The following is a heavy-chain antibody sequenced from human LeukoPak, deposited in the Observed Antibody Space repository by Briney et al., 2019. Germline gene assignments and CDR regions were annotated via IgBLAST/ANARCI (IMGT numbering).Heavy chain of an antibody. CDR3: ARVLDAWSGYYPAI. D-gene: IGHD3-3*01. CDR1: GGTFSSYA. V-gene: IGHV1-69*13. J-gene: IGHJ4*02. CDR2: IIPIFGTA. Sequence: PVKVSCKASGGTFSSYAISWVRQAPGQGLEWMGGIIPIFGTANYAQKFQGRVTITADESTSTAYMELSSLRSEDTAVYYCARVLDAWSGYYPAIWGQGTLVTVSS.